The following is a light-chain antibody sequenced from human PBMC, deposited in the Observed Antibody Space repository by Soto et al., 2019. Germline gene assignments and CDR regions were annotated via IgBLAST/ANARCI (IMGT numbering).Light chain of an antibody. CDR1: QSVSSN. V-gene: IGKV3-15*01. Sequence: EIVMTQSPATQSVSPGERATLSCRASQSVSSNLAWYQQKPGQAPRLLIYDASTRATGIPARFSGSVSGTEFTLTISSLQSEDFAVYYCQQYNNWPRAFGQGTKVDIK. J-gene: IGKJ1*01. CDR2: DAS. CDR3: QQYNNWPRA.